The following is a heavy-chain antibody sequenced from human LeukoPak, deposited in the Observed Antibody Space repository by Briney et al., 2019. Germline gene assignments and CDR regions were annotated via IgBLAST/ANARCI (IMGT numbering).Heavy chain of an antibody. D-gene: IGHD3-10*01. Sequence: SETLSLTCTVSGGSISSSSYYWGWIRQPPGKGLEWIGSIYYSGSTYYNPALKSRVTISVHTSKHQFSLKLSSLTAADTAVYYCARHTTMVRGVIGSSDYWGQGTLVTVSP. CDR2: IYYSGST. CDR3: ARHTTMVRGVIGSSDY. V-gene: IGHV4-39*01. CDR1: GGSISSSSYY. J-gene: IGHJ4*02.